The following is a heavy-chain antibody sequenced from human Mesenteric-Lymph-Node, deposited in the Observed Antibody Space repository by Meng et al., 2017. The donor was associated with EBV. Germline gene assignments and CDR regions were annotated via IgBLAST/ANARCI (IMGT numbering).Heavy chain of an antibody. Sequence: LIHPSTPLSLTCGVSGGSVSSGGNSCSWIRQHPGKVLEWIGYIYHFGSPTYNPSLKSRVTISVDRSKNQFSLNLTSMTAADTAVYYCARRGIAEGFDFWGQGTLVTVSS. CDR3: ARRGIAEGFDF. J-gene: IGHJ4*02. CDR2: IYHFGSP. V-gene: IGHV4-30-2*01. CDR1: GGSVSSGGNS.